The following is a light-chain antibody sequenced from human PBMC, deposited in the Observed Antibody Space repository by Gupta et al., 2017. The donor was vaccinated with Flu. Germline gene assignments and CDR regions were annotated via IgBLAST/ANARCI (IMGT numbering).Light chain of an antibody. CDR2: EVS. CDR1: SSYVGGYNY. CDR3: SSYTSSSTWV. J-gene: IGLJ3*02. V-gene: IGLV2-14*01. Sequence: QSALTQTASVSGSPGQSITISCPGTSSYVGGYNYVSWYQQHPGKAPKLMVYEVSKRPSGVSNRFSGSKSGNTASLTISGLQAEDEADYYGSSYTSSSTWVFGGGTKLTVL.